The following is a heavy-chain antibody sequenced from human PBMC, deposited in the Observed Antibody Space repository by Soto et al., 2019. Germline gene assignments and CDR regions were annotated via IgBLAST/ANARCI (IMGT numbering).Heavy chain of an antibody. CDR3: ARFRALYIVVVVAATGCFDY. J-gene: IGHJ4*02. V-gene: IGHV3-7*01. CDR2: IKQDGSEK. D-gene: IGHD2-15*01. CDR1: GFTFSSYW. Sequence: PGGSLRLSCAASGFTFSSYWMSWVRQAPGKGLEWVANIKQDGSEKYYVDSVKGRFTISRDNAKNSLYLQMNSLRAEDTAVYYCARFRALYIVVVVAATGCFDYWGQGTLVTVSS.